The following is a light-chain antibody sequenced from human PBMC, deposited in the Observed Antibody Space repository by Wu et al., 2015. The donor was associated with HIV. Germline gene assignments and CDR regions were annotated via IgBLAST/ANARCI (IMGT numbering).Light chain of an antibody. Sequence: EIVLTQSPGTLSLSPGERATLSCRASHSISITYLAWYQQKPGQAPRLLIYDSSTRATGIPGRFSGTMSSTEFTLTINNLQSEDSAVYYCQQYDVWPRTFGQGTKVIIK. J-gene: IGKJ1*01. V-gene: IGKV3-15*01. CDR2: DSS. CDR3: QQYDVWPRT. CDR1: HSISITY.